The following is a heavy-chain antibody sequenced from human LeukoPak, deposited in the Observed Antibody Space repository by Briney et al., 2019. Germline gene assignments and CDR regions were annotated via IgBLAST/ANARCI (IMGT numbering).Heavy chain of an antibody. Sequence: SQTLPLTCTVSGGSIRSGDYYWSWIRQHPGKGLEWIGYIYYSGSTYYNPSLKSRVTISVDTSKNQFSLKLSSVTAADTAVYYCARFCGGDCYTFDYWGQGTLVTVSS. CDR3: ARFCGGDCYTFDY. V-gene: IGHV4-31*03. D-gene: IGHD2-21*02. CDR2: IYYSGST. CDR1: GGSIRSGDYY. J-gene: IGHJ4*02.